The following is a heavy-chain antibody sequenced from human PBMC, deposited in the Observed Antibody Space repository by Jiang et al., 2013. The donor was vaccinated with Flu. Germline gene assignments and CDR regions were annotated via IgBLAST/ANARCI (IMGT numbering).Heavy chain of an antibody. CDR1: GGSISSYY. CDR3: ARDGGNYYYYGMDV. V-gene: IGHV4-59*01. J-gene: IGHJ6*04. D-gene: IGHD2-15*01. Sequence: GLVKPSETLSLTCTVSGGSISSYYWTWIRQPPGKGLEWIGYIYYSGTSSYHPSLKGRVTMSMDTSRKQFSLNLSSVTAADTAVYYCARDGGNYYYYGMDVWGKGTTVSVSS. CDR2: IYYSGTS.